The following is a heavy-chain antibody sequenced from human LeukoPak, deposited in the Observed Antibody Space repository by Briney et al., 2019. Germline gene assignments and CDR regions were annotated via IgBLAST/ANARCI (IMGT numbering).Heavy chain of an antibody. J-gene: IGHJ4*02. CDR1: GGSFSGYY. D-gene: IGHD3-3*01. CDR2: INHSGST. V-gene: IGHV4-34*01. Sequence: SETLSLTCAVYGGSFSGYYWSWIRQPPGKGLEWIGEINHSGSTNYNPSLKSRVTISVDTSKNQFSLKLSSVTAADTAVYYCARTALRFHYYFDYWGQGTLVTVSS. CDR3: ARTALRFHYYFDY.